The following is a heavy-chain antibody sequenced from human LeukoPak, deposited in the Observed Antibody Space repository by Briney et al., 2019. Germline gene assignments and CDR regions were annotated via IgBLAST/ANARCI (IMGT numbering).Heavy chain of an antibody. CDR1: GGSIDTNSYY. V-gene: IGHV4-39*01. J-gene: IGHJ4*02. CDR3: ARQDNGYYSY. D-gene: IGHD3-3*01. CDR2: IYYTENT. Sequence: PSETLSLTCTVSGGSIDTNSYYWGWIRQPPGKGLEWIGNIYYTENTYYNPSLKSRVTISVDTSKNQFSLKLSSVTAADTAVYYCARQDNGYYSYWGQGTLVTVSS.